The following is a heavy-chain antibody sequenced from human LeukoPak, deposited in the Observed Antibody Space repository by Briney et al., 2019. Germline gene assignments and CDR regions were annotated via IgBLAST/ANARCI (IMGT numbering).Heavy chain of an antibody. CDR2: ISYDGSNK. CDR3: ASDSSSSFPNYFDY. D-gene: IGHD6-6*01. J-gene: IGHJ4*02. CDR1: GFAFSNFA. V-gene: IGHV3-30-3*01. Sequence: GGSLRLSCAASGFAFSNFAMHWVRQAPGKGLEWVAVISYDGSNKYYADSVKGRFTISRDNSKNTLYLQMNSLRAEDTAVYYCASDSSSSFPNYFDYWGQGTLVTVSS.